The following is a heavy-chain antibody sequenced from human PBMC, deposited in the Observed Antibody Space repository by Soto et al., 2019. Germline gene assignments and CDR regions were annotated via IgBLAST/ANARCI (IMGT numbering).Heavy chain of an antibody. CDR2: ISYDGYLK. CDR1: GFTFSTYG. Sequence: VGSLRLSCAASGFTFSTYGMQWVRQAPGKGLEWVAVISYDGYLKYYVDAVKGRFTVARDNSKNTLFLEMNSLRVEDTAVYFCAKDFKVSGSHYGTLNYYYGMDVWGQGTTVTVSS. D-gene: IGHD3-10*01. J-gene: IGHJ6*02. V-gene: IGHV3-30*18. CDR3: AKDFKVSGSHYGTLNYYYGMDV.